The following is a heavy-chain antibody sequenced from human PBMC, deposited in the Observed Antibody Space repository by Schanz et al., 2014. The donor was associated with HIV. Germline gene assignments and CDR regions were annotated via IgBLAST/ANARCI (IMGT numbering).Heavy chain of an antibody. CDR3: VRVRSPRVKIVVVMDYYYYAMDV. Sequence: EVQLLESGGGLVQPGGSLRLSCAASGFTFSSYAMSWVRQAPGKGLEWVSGISGSSGHTWYADSMKGRFTISRDNAKNSLYLQMNSLRAEDTAVYYCVRVRSPRVKIVVVMDYYYYAMDVWGQGTTVTVSS. J-gene: IGHJ6*02. D-gene: IGHD3-22*01. CDR1: GFTFSSYA. CDR2: ISGSSGHT. V-gene: IGHV3-23*01.